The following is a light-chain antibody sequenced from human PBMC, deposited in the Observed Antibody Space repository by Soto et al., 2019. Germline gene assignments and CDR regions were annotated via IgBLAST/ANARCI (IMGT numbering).Light chain of an antibody. CDR2: EVS. V-gene: IGLV2-14*01. Sequence: QSLLTQPASVSGSPGQSITISCTGTSSDVGGSNYVSWYQQHPGKAPKLMIYEVSHRPSGVSNRFSGSQSGNTASLTISGLQAEDEADYYCSSYTSSSTFYVFGIRTKVTVL. CDR3: SSYTSSSTFYV. J-gene: IGLJ1*01. CDR1: SSDVGGSNY.